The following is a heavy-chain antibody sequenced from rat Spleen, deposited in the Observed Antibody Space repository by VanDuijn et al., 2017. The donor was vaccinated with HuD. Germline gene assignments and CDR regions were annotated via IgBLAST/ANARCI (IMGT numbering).Heavy chain of an antibody. Sequence: EVQLVESGGGLVQPGRSLRLTCEASGFTFSNYGMAWVRQAPTKGLEWVATISYDGSSTYYRDSVKGRFTISRDNAKSTLYLQMDSLRSEDTATYYCARDTNYFDYWGHGVMVTVSS. CDR1: GFTFSNYG. J-gene: IGHJ2*01. CDR3: ARDTNYFDY. D-gene: IGHD2-1*01. CDR2: ISYDGSST. V-gene: IGHV5-29*01.